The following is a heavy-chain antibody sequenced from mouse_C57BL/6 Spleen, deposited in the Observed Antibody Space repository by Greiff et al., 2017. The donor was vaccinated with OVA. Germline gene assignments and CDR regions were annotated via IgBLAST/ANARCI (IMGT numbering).Heavy chain of an antibody. CDR3: ARKAQATGYAMDY. CDR1: GYTFTSYW. J-gene: IGHJ4*01. CDR2: IHPNSGST. D-gene: IGHD3-2*02. Sequence: QVQLQQPGAELVKPGASVKLSCKASGYTFTSYWMHWVKQRPGQGLEWIGMIHPNSGSTNYNEKFQSKATLTVDKSSSTAYMQLSSLTSEDSAVYYCARKAQATGYAMDYWGQGTSVTVSS. V-gene: IGHV1-64*01.